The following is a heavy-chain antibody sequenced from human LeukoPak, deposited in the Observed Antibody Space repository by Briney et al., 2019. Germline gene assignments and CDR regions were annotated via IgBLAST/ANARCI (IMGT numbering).Heavy chain of an antibody. CDR1: GGSFSGYY. Sequence: PSETLFLTCAVYGGSFSGYYWSWIRQPPGKGLEWIGEINHSGSTNYNPSLKSRVTISVDTSKNQFSLKLSSVTAADTAVYYCARGHLGYCSSTSCYGCYFDYWGQGTLVTVSS. V-gene: IGHV4-34*01. CDR2: INHSGST. D-gene: IGHD2-2*01. CDR3: ARGHLGYCSSTSCYGCYFDY. J-gene: IGHJ4*02.